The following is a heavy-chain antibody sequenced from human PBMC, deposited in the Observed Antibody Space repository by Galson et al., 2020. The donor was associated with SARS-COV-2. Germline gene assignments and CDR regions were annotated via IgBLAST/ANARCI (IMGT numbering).Heavy chain of an antibody. V-gene: IGHV3-73*01. CDR3: TSGYCSSRTCYPEFGP. CDR2: IKSKANSYAT. D-gene: IGHD2-2*01. Sequence: GGSLRLSCAASGFTFSGSAIHWVRQASGKGLEWVGRIKSKANSYATAYAASVKGRSTMSSDDSKNTAYLQMNSLKTEGTALYYCTSGYCSSRTCYPEFGPWGQGTLVTVSS. J-gene: IGHJ5*02. CDR1: GFTFSGSA.